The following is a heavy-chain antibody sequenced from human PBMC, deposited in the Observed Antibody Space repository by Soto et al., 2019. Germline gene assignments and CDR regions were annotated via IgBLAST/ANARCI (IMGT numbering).Heavy chain of an antibody. J-gene: IGHJ4*02. CDR1: GGSINSAYY. CDR3: ARSMTTVVTLDY. D-gene: IGHD4-17*01. Sequence: ASESLSLTCAVSGGSINSAYYWGWIRQPPGKGLEWIGSIYYSGSTSYNPSLKSRVTISADTSKNQFSLNLNSVTAADTAVYYCARSMTTVVTLDYWGQGTLVTVSS. CDR2: IYYSGST. V-gene: IGHV4-39*01.